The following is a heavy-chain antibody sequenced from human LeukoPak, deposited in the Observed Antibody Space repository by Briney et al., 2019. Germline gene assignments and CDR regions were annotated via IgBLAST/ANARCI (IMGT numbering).Heavy chain of an antibody. CDR1: GGSFNGYY. CDR2: INHSGST. V-gene: IGHV4-34*01. CDR3: ASSAAGLGAFDI. J-gene: IGHJ3*02. Sequence: TSETLSLTCAVYGGSFNGYYWSWIRQPPGKGLEWIREINHSGSTNYNPSLKSRVTISVDTSKNQFSLKLSSVTAADTAVYYCASSAAGLGAFDIWAQGTMVTVSS. D-gene: IGHD6-13*01.